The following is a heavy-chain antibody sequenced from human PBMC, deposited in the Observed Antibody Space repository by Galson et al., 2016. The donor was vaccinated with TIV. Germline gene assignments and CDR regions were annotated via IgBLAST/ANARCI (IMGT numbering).Heavy chain of an antibody. CDR1: GGSIDSNY. CDR3: ASAYRVKLDY. V-gene: IGHV4-59*01. Sequence: ETLSLTCTVSGGSIDSNYWSWIRQSPGKGLEWIGYIYYSGSANCNPSLKSRVTISIDTSKKQFSLKLSSVTAADTAVYYCASAYRVKLDYWGQGTLVTVSS. CDR2: IYYSGSA. J-gene: IGHJ4*02. D-gene: IGHD3-16*01.